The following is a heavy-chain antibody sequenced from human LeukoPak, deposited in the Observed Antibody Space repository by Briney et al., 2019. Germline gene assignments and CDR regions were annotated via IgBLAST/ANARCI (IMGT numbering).Heavy chain of an antibody. J-gene: IGHJ3*02. CDR2: IKSDGSST. D-gene: IGHD6-13*01. Sequence: GGSLRLSCATSGFTFSTSWMHWFRQAPGRGLVWVSRIKSDGSSTTYADSVKGRFTISRDNAKNTLYLQMNSLRAEDTAVYYCARDQYSSTWYRGAFDIWGQGTMVAVSS. V-gene: IGHV3-74*01. CDR1: GFTFSTSW. CDR3: ARDQYSSTWYRGAFDI.